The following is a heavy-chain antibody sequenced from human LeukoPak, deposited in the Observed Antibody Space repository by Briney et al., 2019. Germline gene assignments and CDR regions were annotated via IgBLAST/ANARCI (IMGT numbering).Heavy chain of an antibody. CDR2: FDPEDGET. CDR1: GYTLTELS. D-gene: IGHD1-1*01. Sequence: ASVKVSCKVSGYTLTELSMHWVRQAPGRGLEWMGGFDPEDGETIYAQKFQGRVTMTEDTSTDTAYVELSSLRSEDTAVYYCATWGTTYAFDIWGQGTMVTVSS. J-gene: IGHJ3*02. V-gene: IGHV1-24*01. CDR3: ATWGTTYAFDI.